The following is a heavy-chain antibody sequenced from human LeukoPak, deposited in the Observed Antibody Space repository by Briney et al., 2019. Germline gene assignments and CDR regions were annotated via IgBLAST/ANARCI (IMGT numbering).Heavy chain of an antibody. J-gene: IGHJ6*02. CDR3: ARDPHYRLYYYYGMDV. CDR2: INPNSGGT. Sequence: GASVRVSCKASGYTFTGYCMHWVRQAPGQGLEWMGWINPNSGGTNYAQKFQGRVTMTRDTSISTAYMELSRLRSDDTAVYYCARDPHYRLYYYYGMDVWGQGTTVTVSS. CDR1: GYTFTGYC. V-gene: IGHV1-2*02. D-gene: IGHD4-11*01.